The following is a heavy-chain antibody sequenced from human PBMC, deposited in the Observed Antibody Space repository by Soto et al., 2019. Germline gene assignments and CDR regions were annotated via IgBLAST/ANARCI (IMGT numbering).Heavy chain of an antibody. V-gene: IGHV1-18*01. CDR3: GIYYYDSSGYWLWADD. Sequence: ASVKVSCKASGYTFTSYGISWVRQAPGQGLEWMGWISAYNGNTNYAQKLQGRVTMTTDTSTSTAYMELRSLRSDDTAVYYCGIYYYDSSGYWLWADDWGQGTLVTVSS. CDR1: GYTFTSYG. CDR2: ISAYNGNT. J-gene: IGHJ4*02. D-gene: IGHD3-22*01.